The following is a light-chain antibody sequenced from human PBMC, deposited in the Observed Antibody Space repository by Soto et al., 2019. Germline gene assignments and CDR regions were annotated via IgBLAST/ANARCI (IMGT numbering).Light chain of an antibody. CDR2: GAS. J-gene: IGKJ4*01. CDR1: QSITTN. Sequence: EKVLTQSPVTLSVSLGERATLSCRASQSITTNLAWYQQKPGQAPRLLIFGASNRATGIPARFSGSGSVTEFSLTISRLQSEDSAIYYCQQYNDWPPLTFGGGTKVAI. CDR3: QQYNDWPPLT. V-gene: IGKV3-15*01.